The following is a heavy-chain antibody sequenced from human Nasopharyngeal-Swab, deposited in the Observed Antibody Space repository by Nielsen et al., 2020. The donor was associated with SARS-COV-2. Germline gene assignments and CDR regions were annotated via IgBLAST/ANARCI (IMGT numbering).Heavy chain of an antibody. V-gene: IGHV3-30*03. CDR1: GFTFSSYG. J-gene: IGHJ4*02. CDR2: ISYDGSNK. CDR3: ARGPWKQWLVLLVASPFDH. D-gene: IGHD6-19*01. Sequence: GESLKISCAASGFTFSSYGMHWVRQAPGKGLEWVAVISYDGSNKYYADSVKGRFTISRDNSKNTLYLQMNSLRAEDTAVYYCARGPWKQWLVLLVASPFDHWGQGTLVTVSS.